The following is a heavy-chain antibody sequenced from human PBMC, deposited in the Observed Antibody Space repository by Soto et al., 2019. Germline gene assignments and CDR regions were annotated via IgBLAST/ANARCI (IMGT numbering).Heavy chain of an antibody. J-gene: IGHJ4*02. Sequence: QITLKESGPTLVKPTQTLTLTCSFSGFSLSTRGVGVGWIRQPPGKALEWLALIFWDDDKWYSPSLRSRLTITEDTSKNQVVLTMTKMDPVDTATYYCAHRSRGYAYYFDQWGQGSLVTVSS. D-gene: IGHD5-12*01. CDR3: AHRSRGYAYYFDQ. V-gene: IGHV2-5*02. CDR1: GFSLSTRGVG. CDR2: IFWDDDK.